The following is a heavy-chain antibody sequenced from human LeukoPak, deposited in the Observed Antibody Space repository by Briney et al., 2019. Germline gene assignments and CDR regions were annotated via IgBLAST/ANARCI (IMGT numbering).Heavy chain of an antibody. Sequence: GGSLRLSCAAPGFTFSSYWMSWVRQAPGKGLEWVANIKQDGSEKYYVDSVKGRFTISRDNAKNSLYLQMNSLRAEDTAVYYCARDLNYYDSSGYYYQDAFDIWGQGTMVTVSS. CDR2: IKQDGSEK. V-gene: IGHV3-7*01. D-gene: IGHD3-22*01. J-gene: IGHJ3*02. CDR3: ARDLNYYDSSGYYYQDAFDI. CDR1: GFTFSSYW.